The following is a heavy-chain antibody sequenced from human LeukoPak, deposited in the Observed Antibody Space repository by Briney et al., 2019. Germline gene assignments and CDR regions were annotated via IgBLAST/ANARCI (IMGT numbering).Heavy chain of an antibody. CDR1: GFTFSSYW. CDR3: ARAATMKGWFDP. J-gene: IGHJ5*02. V-gene: IGHV3-7*03. Sequence: GSLRLSCAASGFTFSSYWMSWVRQAPGKGPKWVANIKQDGSEKYYVDSVKGRFTISRDNAKNSLYLQMNSLRAEDTAVYYCARAATMKGWFDPWGQGTLVTVSS. CDR2: IKQDGSEK. D-gene: IGHD3-22*01.